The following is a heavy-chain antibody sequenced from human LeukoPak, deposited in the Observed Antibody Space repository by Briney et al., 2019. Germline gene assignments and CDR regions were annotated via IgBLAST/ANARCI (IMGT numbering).Heavy chain of an antibody. J-gene: IGHJ3*02. V-gene: IGHV3-48*04. D-gene: IGHD2-15*01. CDR3: ARDYSRDAFDI. Sequence: GGSLRLSCAASGFTFSSYWMSWVRQAPGKGLEWVSYISSSSSTIYYADSVKGRFTISRDNAKNSLYLQMNSLRAEDTAVYYCARDYSRDAFDIWGQGTMVTASS. CDR1: GFTFSSYW. CDR2: ISSSSSTI.